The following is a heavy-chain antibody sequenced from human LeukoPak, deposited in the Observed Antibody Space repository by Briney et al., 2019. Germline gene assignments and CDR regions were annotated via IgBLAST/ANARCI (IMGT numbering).Heavy chain of an antibody. CDR3: ARDRYSSSWYRGLGY. Sequence: KPGGSLRLSCAASGFTFSSYSMNWVRQAPGKGLEWVSSISSSSSYIYYADSVKGRFTISRDNAKNSLYLQMNSLRAEDTAVYYRARDRYSSSWYRGLGYWGQGTLVTVSS. D-gene: IGHD6-13*01. CDR1: GFTFSSYS. J-gene: IGHJ4*02. V-gene: IGHV3-21*01. CDR2: ISSSSSYI.